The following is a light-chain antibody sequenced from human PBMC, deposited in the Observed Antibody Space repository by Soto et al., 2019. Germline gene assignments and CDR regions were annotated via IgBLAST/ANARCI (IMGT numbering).Light chain of an antibody. V-gene: IGKV1-5*03. J-gene: IGKJ1*01. CDR3: NQFNVYWWP. CDR1: QSIRTW. CDR2: KAS. Sequence: DIQMTQSPSTLSASVGDRVSITCRASQSIRTWLAWFQQKPGKAPKVLISKASNLESGVPSRFSGSGSGKDFTPTIGTLQPVDFATYYCNQFNVYWWPFGQGPRVDNK.